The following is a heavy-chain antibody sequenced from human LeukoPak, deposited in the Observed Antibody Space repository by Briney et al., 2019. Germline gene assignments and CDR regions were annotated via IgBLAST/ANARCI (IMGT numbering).Heavy chain of an antibody. CDR2: ISYDGSNK. J-gene: IGHJ4*02. D-gene: IGHD2-15*01. Sequence: GGSLRLSCAASGFTFSSYGMHWVRQAPGKGREWVAVISYDGSNKYYADSVKGRFTISRDNSKNTLYLQMNSLRAEDTAVYYCAREGSCSGGSCHYFEYWGQGTLVTVSS. V-gene: IGHV3-30*03. CDR3: AREGSCSGGSCHYFEY. CDR1: GFTFSSYG.